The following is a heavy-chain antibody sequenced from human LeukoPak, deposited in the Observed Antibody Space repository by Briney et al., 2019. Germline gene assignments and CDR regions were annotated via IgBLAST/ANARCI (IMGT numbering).Heavy chain of an antibody. CDR2: INHSGST. V-gene: IGHV4-34*01. J-gene: IGHJ5*02. CDR1: GGSFSGYY. D-gene: IGHD2-8*01. Sequence: SETLSLTCAVYGGSFSGYYWSWIRQPPGKGLEWIGEINHSGSTNYNPSLKSRVTISVDTSKNQFSLKLSSVTAADTAVYYCARRLRGVGNWFDPWGQGTLVTVSS. CDR3: ARRLRGVGNWFDP.